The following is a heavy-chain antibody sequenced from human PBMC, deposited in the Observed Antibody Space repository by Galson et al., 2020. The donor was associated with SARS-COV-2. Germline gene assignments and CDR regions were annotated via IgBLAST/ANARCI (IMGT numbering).Heavy chain of an antibody. CDR2: ISSSSSYI. Sequence: GGSLRLSCAASGFTFSSYSMNWVRQAPGKGLEWVSSISSSSSYIYYSDSVQGRFTISRDNAKNSLYLQMNSLTAEDTAVYYCVRDPRGGSEFDQWGQGTLVTVSS. V-gene: IGHV3-21*06. CDR1: GFTFSSYS. CDR3: VRDPRGGSEFDQ. J-gene: IGHJ4*02. D-gene: IGHD6-25*01.